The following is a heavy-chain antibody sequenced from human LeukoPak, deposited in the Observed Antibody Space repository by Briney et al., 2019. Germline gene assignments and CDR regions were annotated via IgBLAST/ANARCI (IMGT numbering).Heavy chain of an antibody. CDR2: IYSGGTT. V-gene: IGHV3-53*01. Sequence: GGSLRLSCAASGFTFSSYAMHWVRQAPGKGLEWVSLIYSGGTTYYADSVKGRFTISRDNSKNTLYLQMNSLRAEDTAVYYCARRAGGYSHPYDYWGQGILVTVSS. J-gene: IGHJ4*02. D-gene: IGHD4-23*01. CDR3: ARRAGGYSHPYDY. CDR1: GFTFSSYA.